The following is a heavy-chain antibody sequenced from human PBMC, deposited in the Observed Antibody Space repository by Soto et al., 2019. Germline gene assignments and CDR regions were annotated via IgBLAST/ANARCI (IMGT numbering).Heavy chain of an antibody. Sequence: SETLSITCSVSGDSISTVDYFWAWIRQPPGQALEYIGYIYKSTTTYYNPSFESRVAISLDTSKSQFSLNVTSVTAADTAVYFCARGRYCLTGRCFPNWFDSWGQGTLVTVSS. CDR2: IYKSTTT. CDR3: ARGRYCLTGRCFPNWFDS. V-gene: IGHV4-30-4*01. CDR1: GDSISTVDYF. D-gene: IGHD2-15*01. J-gene: IGHJ5*01.